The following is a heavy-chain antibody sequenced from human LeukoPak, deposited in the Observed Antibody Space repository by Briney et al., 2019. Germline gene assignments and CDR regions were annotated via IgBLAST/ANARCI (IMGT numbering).Heavy chain of an antibody. CDR2: ISGSGGST. V-gene: IGHV3-23*01. CDR3: AKDQSTMDV. J-gene: IGHJ6*03. Sequence: GGSLRLSCAASGFTFSNYGMGWVRKAPGKGLEWVSAISGSGGSTYYADSVKGRFTISRDNSKNTLYLQMNSLRAEDTAVYYCAKDQSTMDVWGKGTTVTVSS. CDR1: GFTFSNYG.